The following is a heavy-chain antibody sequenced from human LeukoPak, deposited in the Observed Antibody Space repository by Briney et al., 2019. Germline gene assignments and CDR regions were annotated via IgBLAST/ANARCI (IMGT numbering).Heavy chain of an antibody. Sequence: PGGSLRLSCAASGFTFSSYGMHWVRQAPGKGLEWVADIKQDGSEKYYVDSVKGRFTISRDDAKNSLYLQMNSLRVEDTAVFYCARDRFRYGGNSFDYWGQGTLVTVSS. CDR2: IKQDGSEK. D-gene: IGHD4-23*01. J-gene: IGHJ4*02. CDR3: ARDRFRYGGNSFDY. CDR1: GFTFSSYG. V-gene: IGHV3-7*01.